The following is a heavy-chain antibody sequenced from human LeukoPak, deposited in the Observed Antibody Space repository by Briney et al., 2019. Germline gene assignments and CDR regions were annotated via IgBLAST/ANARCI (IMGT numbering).Heavy chain of an antibody. CDR2: IIPIFGTA. CDR1: GGTFSSYA. V-gene: IGHV1-69*05. J-gene: IGHJ4*02. Sequence: GASVKVSFKASGGTFSSYAISWVRQAPGQGLEWMGGIIPIFGTANYAQKFQGRVTITTDESTSTAYMELSSLRSEDTAVYYCAIVPAPVQTKHYYVDYWGQGTLVTVSS. D-gene: IGHD2-2*01. CDR3: AIVPAPVQTKHYYVDY.